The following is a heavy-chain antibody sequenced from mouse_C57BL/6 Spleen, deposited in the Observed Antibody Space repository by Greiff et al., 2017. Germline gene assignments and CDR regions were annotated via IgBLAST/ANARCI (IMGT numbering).Heavy chain of an antibody. CDR3: ASTGGFAY. CDR2: IDPENGDT. J-gene: IGHJ3*01. CDR1: GFNIKDDY. V-gene: IGHV14-4*01. Sequence: VQLQQSGAELVRPGASVKLSCTASGFNIKDDYMHWVKPRPEQGLEWIGWIDPENGDTEYASKFQGKATITADTSSNTAYLQLSSLTSEDTAVNYCASTGGFAYWGQGTLVTVSA. D-gene: IGHD4-1*02.